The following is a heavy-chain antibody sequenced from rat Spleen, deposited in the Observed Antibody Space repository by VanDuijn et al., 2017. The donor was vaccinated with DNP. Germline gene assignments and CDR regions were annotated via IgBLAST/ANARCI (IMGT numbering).Heavy chain of an antibody. CDR3: ERHWQRVSLDY. J-gene: IGHJ2*01. Sequence: EVQLVESGGGLVQPGRSLKLSCAVSGFIFSNYDMAWVRQAPTKGLEWVASISPSGGSTHFRDSVKGRFIVSRDNAKSSLYLHMDSLRSEDTATYYCERHWQRVSLDYWGQGVMVTVSS. V-gene: IGHV5-25*01. D-gene: IGHD1-11*01. CDR2: ISPSGGST. CDR1: GFIFSNYD.